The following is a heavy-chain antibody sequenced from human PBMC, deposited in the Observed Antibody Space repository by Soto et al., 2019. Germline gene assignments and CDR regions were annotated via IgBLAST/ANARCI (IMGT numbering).Heavy chain of an antibody. CDR2: INPSGGST. CDR1: GYTFTSYY. D-gene: IGHD3-22*01. CDR3: ARDWGCDSSGYCNWDAFDI. V-gene: IGHV1-46*03. J-gene: IGHJ3*02. Sequence: GASVKVSCKASGYTFTSYYMHWVRQAPGQGLERMGIINPSGGSTSYAQKFQGRVTMTRDTSTSTVYMELSSLRSEDTAVYYCARDWGCDSSGYCNWDAFDIWGQGTMVTVSS.